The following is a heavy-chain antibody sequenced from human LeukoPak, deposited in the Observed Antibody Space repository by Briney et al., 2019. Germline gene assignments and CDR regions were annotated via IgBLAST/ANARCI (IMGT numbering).Heavy chain of an antibody. CDR3: ARGLSGPYYYYYMDV. Sequence: ASVKVSCKASGYTVTSYGISWVRQAPGQGLEWMGWINPNNGGTNYAQKFQGRVTMTRDTSISTAYMELSRLRSDDTAVYYCARGLSGPYYYYYMDVWGKGTTVTVSS. J-gene: IGHJ6*03. CDR2: INPNNGGT. V-gene: IGHV1-2*02. CDR1: GYTVTSYG. D-gene: IGHD2-15*01.